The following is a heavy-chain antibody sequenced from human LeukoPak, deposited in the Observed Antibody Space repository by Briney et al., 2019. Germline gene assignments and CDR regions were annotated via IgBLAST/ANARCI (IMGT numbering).Heavy chain of an antibody. D-gene: IGHD3-10*01. J-gene: IGHJ4*02. CDR3: ARGTYYYGSGSSTNLDY. V-gene: IGHV4-39*07. CDR2: IFYSGST. Sequence: SETLSLTCTVSSGSISTNNYYWGWDRQPPGRALEWIGNIFYSGSTYYSPSLKSRVTISLDTSKNQFSLKLSSVTAADTAVYYCARGTYYYGSGSSTNLDYWGQGTLVTVSS. CDR1: SGSISTNNYY.